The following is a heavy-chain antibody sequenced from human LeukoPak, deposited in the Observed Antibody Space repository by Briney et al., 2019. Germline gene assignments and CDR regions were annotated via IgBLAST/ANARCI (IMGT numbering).Heavy chain of an antibody. CDR3: AKSYYDSSGYYSPDY. V-gene: IGHV3-23*01. D-gene: IGHD3-22*01. CDR1: GFIFTNFA. CDR2: ITGNTGST. Sequence: GGSLRLSCVASGFIFTNFAVSWVRQAPGKGLEWVSAITGNTGSTNYADSVKGRFTISKDNSRSTLYLHMSSLRAEDTAVYYCAKSYYDSSGYYSPDYWGQGTLVTVSS. J-gene: IGHJ4*02.